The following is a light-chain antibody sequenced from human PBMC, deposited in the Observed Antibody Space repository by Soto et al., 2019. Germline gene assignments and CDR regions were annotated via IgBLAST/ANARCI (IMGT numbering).Light chain of an antibody. CDR1: ESVSTN. J-gene: IGKJ4*01. V-gene: IGKV3-15*01. CDR2: AAS. Sequence: EVVLTQSPASVSVSPGERATLSCRASESVSTNLAWYQQKSGQAPRLLIYAASTRATGIPARFSGSGSGTEFTLTISSLQSEDFAVYYCQQYDIATGFGGGTKVEIK. CDR3: QQYDIATG.